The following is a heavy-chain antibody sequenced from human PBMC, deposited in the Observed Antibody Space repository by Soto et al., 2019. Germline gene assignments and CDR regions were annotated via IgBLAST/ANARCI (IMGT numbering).Heavy chain of an antibody. CDR1: GFTFSSYA. J-gene: IGHJ6*02. CDR3: AREMATTDYYYYGMDV. D-gene: IGHD5-12*01. Sequence: QVQLVESGGGVVQPGRSLRLSCAASGFTFSSYAMHWVRQAPGKGLEWVAVISYDGSNKYYADSVKGRFTISRDNSKNTLYLQMNSLRAEDTAVYYCAREMATTDYYYYGMDVWGQGTTVTVSS. CDR2: ISYDGSNK. V-gene: IGHV3-30-3*01.